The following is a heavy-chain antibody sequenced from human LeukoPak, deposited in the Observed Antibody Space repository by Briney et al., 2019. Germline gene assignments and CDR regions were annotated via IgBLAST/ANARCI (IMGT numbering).Heavy chain of an antibody. CDR2: INPNSGVT. V-gene: IGHV1-2*02. CDR3: ARADRLDGAPYLIGP. D-gene: IGHD2-21*01. CDR1: GYTLTDYY. J-gene: IGHJ5*02. Sequence: ASVKVSCKTSGYTLTDYYMHWVRQAPGQGLAWMGWINPNSGVTSSAQKFQGRVTMTRDTSITTVYMEVRWLTSDDTAIYYCARADRLDGAPYLIGPWGQGTLVTVSS.